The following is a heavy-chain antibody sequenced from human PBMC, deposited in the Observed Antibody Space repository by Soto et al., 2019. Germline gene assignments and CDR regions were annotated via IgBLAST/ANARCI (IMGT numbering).Heavy chain of an antibody. D-gene: IGHD1-26*01. CDR3: ARSSSGSYITELDY. V-gene: IGHV1-69*02. CDR1: GGTFSSYT. CDR2: IIPILGIA. Sequence: QVQLVQSGAEVKKPGSSVKVSCKASGGTFSSYTISWVRQAPGQGLEWMGRIIPILGIANYAQKFQGRVTXXAXKYXSTAYMELSSLRSEDTAVYYCARSSSGSYITELDYWGQGTLVTVSS. J-gene: IGHJ4*02.